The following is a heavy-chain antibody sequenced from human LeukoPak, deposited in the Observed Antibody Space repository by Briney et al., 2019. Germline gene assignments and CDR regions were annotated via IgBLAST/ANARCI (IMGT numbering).Heavy chain of an antibody. V-gene: IGHV4-38-2*01. CDR2: LHHAGTT. J-gene: IGHJ4*02. CDR1: GYPISGGAY. Sequence: SETLSLTCAVSGYPISGGAYWAWIRPPPGKGLEGIGSLHHAGTTYYNPSLQSRVAISMDASKNEFFLTMTSVAAADTAVYYCARGIGGYNYFDYWGQGTLVAVSS. CDR3: ARGIGGYNYFDY. D-gene: IGHD3-16*01.